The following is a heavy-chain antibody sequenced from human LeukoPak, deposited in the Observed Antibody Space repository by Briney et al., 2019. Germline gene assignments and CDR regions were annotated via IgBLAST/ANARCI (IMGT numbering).Heavy chain of an antibody. CDR2: IDFTSRYI. CDR3: ANLPTIVLPAALDY. J-gene: IGHJ4*02. Sequence: GGSLRLSCAASGFTFSSYSMNWVRQAPGKGLEWVSSIDFTSRYIYNADSVKGRFTTSRDNAKNSLDLQMNSLKVEDTAVYYCANLPTIVLPAALDYWGQGTLVTVSS. D-gene: IGHD2-2*01. V-gene: IGHV3-21*01. CDR1: GFTFSSYS.